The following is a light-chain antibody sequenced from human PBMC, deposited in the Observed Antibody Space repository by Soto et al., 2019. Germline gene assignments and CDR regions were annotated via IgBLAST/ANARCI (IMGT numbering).Light chain of an antibody. CDR2: EVN. CDR1: SSDVGGFDY. CDR3: ISYTSDDVRYV. V-gene: IGLV2-14*01. J-gene: IGLJ1*01. Sequence: QSVLTQPASVSGSPGQSITISCTGTSSDVGGFDYVSWYQQRPGKAPKLLIYEVNRRPSGVSNRFSGSKSGNAASLTISGLQTEDEADYYCISYTSDDVRYVFGTGTKLTVL.